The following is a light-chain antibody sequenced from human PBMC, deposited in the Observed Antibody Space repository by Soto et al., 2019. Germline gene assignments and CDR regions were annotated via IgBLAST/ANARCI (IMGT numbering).Light chain of an antibody. CDR3: QQYNSYWT. J-gene: IGKJ1*01. CDR1: QSISSL. CDR2: RAS. Sequence: DIQMTQSPSTLSASVGDRVTITCRASQSISSLLAWYQQKPGKAPKLLIYRASSLETGVPSRFSGSGSGTEFTLTISSLQPDDFATYYCQQYNSYWTFGQGTEVEIK. V-gene: IGKV1-5*03.